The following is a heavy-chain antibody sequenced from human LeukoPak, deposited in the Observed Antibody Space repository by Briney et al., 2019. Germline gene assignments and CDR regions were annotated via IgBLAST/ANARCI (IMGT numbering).Heavy chain of an antibody. Sequence: PGGSLRLSCAASGFTFSSYWMSWVRQAPGKGLEWVANIKEDGSRNHYVDSVKGRFTISRDNAKNSLYLQMDSLRAEDTALYYCARGPYYYGSGSLYYFDYWGQGTLVTVSS. J-gene: IGHJ4*02. CDR1: GFTFSSYW. V-gene: IGHV3-7*05. CDR3: ARGPYYYGSGSLYYFDY. D-gene: IGHD3-10*01. CDR2: IKEDGSRN.